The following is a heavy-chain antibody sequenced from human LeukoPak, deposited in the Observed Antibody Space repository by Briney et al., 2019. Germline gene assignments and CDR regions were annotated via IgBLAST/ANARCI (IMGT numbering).Heavy chain of an antibody. Sequence: GESLKISCKGSGYSFTSYWIGWVRQMPGKGLEWMGIIYPGDSDTRYSPSFQGQVTISADKSISTAYLQWSSLKASDTAMYYCARHPDSSGYMYYFDYWGQGNPGHRLL. J-gene: IGHJ4*02. V-gene: IGHV5-51*01. CDR1: GYSFTSYW. D-gene: IGHD3-22*01. CDR2: IYPGDSDT. CDR3: ARHPDSSGYMYYFDY.